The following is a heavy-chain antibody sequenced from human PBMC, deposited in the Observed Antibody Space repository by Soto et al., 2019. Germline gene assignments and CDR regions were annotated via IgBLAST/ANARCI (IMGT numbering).Heavy chain of an antibody. D-gene: IGHD2-15*01. CDR2: IYYSGST. Sequence: QVQLQESGPGLVKPSETLSLTCTVSGGSISSYYWSWIRQPPGKGLEWIGYIYYSGSTNYNPSLKSRVTISVDTSKNQFSLKLSSVTAADTAVYYCARRAGNRAYCSGGSCYSSYYYMDVWGKGTTVTVSS. J-gene: IGHJ6*03. CDR3: ARRAGNRAYCSGGSCYSSYYYMDV. V-gene: IGHV4-59*08. CDR1: GGSISSYY.